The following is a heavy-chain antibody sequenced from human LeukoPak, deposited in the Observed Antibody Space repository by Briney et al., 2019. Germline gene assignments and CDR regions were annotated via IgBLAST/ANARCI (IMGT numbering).Heavy chain of an antibody. CDR3: ASSHPLGSNNDYYTPFGY. CDR1: GGSISNYY. J-gene: IGHJ4*02. Sequence: SETLSLTCTVSGGSISNYYWSWIRQPPGKGLEWIGYMYYSGSTNYNPSLKSRVTISVDTSKNQFSLKLSSVTAADTAVYYCASSHPLGSNNDYYTPFGYWGQGTLVTVSS. V-gene: IGHV4-59*01. CDR2: MYYSGST. D-gene: IGHD3-3*01.